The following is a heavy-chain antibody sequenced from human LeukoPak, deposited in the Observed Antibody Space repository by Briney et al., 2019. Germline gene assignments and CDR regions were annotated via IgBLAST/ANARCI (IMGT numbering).Heavy chain of an antibody. Sequence: GGSLRLSCAASGFTFSDYYMSWIRQAPGKGLEWVSYISSSGSTIYYADSVKGRFTISRDNAKNSLYLQMNGLRAEDTAVYYCAIQKADLITMVRGIIAFWGQGTLVTVSS. V-gene: IGHV3-11*04. CDR2: ISSSGSTI. CDR1: GFTFSDYY. CDR3: AIQKADLITMVRGIIAF. J-gene: IGHJ1*01. D-gene: IGHD3-10*01.